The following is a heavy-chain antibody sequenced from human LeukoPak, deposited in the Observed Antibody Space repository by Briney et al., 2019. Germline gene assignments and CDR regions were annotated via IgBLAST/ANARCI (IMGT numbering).Heavy chain of an antibody. CDR2: IYYSGST. J-gene: IGHJ4*02. CDR3: AREEVGYGGNSVYFDY. Sequence: SQTLSLTCTVSGGPISSGGYYWSWIRQPPGKGLEWIGYIYYSGSTYYNPSLKSRVTISVDTSKNQFSLKLSSVTAADTAVYYCAREEVGYGGNSVYFDYWGQGTLVTVSS. V-gene: IGHV4-30-4*08. CDR1: GGPISSGGYY. D-gene: IGHD4-23*01.